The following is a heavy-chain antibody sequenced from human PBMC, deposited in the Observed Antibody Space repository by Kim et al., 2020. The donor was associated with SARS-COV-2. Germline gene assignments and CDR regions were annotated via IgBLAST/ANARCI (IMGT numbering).Heavy chain of an antibody. CDR3: ARDENFVKDV. D-gene: IGHD6-6*01. J-gene: IGHJ6*02. V-gene: IGHV1-18*04. Sequence: ASVKVSCKASGYTLPTSGVSGVSWVRQVPGQGLEWMGWINTHNGHTIYSQKVQGRVIMTTDTSTSTAHMGLRSLRSDDTAIYYCARDENFVKDVWGQGTT. CDR1: GYTLPTSG. CDR2: INTHNGHT.